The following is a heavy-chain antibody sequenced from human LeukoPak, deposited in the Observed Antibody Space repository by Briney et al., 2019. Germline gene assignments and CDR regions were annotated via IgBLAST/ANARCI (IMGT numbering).Heavy chain of an antibody. Sequence: GGSLRLSCAASGFTFSSYAMSWVRQAPGKGLEWVSTISDSGGSTYYADSVKGRFTISRDNSKNTLYLQMNGLRAEDTAVYYCAKDSAVAPTRLYYFDYWGQGTLVTVSS. CDR2: ISDSGGST. V-gene: IGHV3-23*01. CDR1: GFTFSSYA. D-gene: IGHD6-19*01. CDR3: AKDSAVAPTRLYYFDY. J-gene: IGHJ4*02.